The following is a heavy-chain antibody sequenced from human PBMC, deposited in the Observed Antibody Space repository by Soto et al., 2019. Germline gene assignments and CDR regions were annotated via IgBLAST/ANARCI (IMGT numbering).Heavy chain of an antibody. J-gene: IGHJ4*02. V-gene: IGHV1-46*01. CDR1: GYTFTSYY. CDR2: INPSGGST. CDR3: ARGRWTQATADYYLDY. Sequence: ASVKVSCKASGYTFTSYYMHWVRQAPGQGLEWMGIINPSGGSTSYAQKFQGRVTMTRDTSASTAYMELSGLRSDDTALYFCARGRWTQATADYYLDYWGQGTQVTVSS. D-gene: IGHD1-1*01.